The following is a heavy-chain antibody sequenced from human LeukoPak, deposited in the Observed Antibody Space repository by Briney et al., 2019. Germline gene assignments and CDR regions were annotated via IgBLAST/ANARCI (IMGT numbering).Heavy chain of an antibody. CDR1: GGSIRGYY. CDR2: INQNAGT. V-gene: IGHV4-34*01. D-gene: IGHD6-6*01. CDR3: ARARTRLSWLDP. Sequence: SETLSLTCAVSGGSIRGYYWSWVRQSPGKGLEWIGDINQNAGTDYNPSLKSRVTISIDPSKNRISLNVPAATAADTAMYYCARARTRLSWLDPWGQGTLVTVSS. J-gene: IGHJ5*02.